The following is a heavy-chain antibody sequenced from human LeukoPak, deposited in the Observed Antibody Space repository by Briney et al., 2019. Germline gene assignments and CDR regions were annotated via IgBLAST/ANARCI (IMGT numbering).Heavy chain of an antibody. D-gene: IGHD6-19*01. CDR2: ISSSSSYI. CDR1: GFTFSSYS. V-gene: IGHV3-21*01. CDR3: ARGSMVAGTDY. J-gene: IGHJ4*02. Sequence: GGSLRLSCAAFGFTFSSYSMNWVRQAPGKGLEWVSSISSSSSYIYYADSVKGRFTISRDNAKNSLYLQMNSLRAEDTAVYYCARGSMVAGTDYWGQGTLVTVSS.